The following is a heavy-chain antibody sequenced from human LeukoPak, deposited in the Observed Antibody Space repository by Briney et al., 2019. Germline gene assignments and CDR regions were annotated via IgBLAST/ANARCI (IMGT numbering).Heavy chain of an antibody. Sequence: SETLSLTCTVSGGSISSSSYYWGWIRQPPGKGLEWIGSIYYSGSTYYNPSLKSRVTVSVDTSKNQFSLKLSSVTAADTAVYYCSRHPDYYDSSGYYYHDAFDIWGQGTMVTVSS. CDR3: SRHPDYYDSSGYYYHDAFDI. CDR1: GGSISSSSYY. V-gene: IGHV4-39*01. D-gene: IGHD3-22*01. J-gene: IGHJ3*02. CDR2: IYYSGST.